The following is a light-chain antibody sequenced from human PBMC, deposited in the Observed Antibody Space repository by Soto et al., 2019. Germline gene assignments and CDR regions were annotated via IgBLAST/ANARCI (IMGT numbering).Light chain of an antibody. CDR2: SAS. V-gene: IGKV3-15*01. Sequence: EIVLTQSPATLSVSPGDRATLSCRASQSVRRNLAWYQQKPGQAPRLLIYSASTRATGIPARFSGSASGTEFTLPISSLQSEDSAVYYCQQYDDWQTFGQGTKVEI. CDR3: QQYDDWQT. CDR1: QSVRRN. J-gene: IGKJ1*01.